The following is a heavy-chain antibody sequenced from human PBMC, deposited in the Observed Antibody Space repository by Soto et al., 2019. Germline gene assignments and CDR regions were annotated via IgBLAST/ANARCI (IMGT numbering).Heavy chain of an antibody. CDR2: ISYDGSNK. J-gene: IGHJ4*02. D-gene: IGHD2-2*01. CDR3: AKDQDVVVPAAMRGPFDY. CDR1: GFTFSSYG. Sequence: GGSLRLSCAASGFTFSSYGMHWVRQAPGKGLEWVAVISYDGSNKYYADSVKGRFTISRDNSKNTLYLQMNSLRAEDTAVYYCAKDQDVVVPAAMRGPFDYWGQGTLVTVSS. V-gene: IGHV3-30*18.